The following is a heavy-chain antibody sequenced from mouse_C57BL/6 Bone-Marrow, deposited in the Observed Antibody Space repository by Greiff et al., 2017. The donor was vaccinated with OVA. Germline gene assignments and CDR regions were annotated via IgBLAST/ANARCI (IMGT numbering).Heavy chain of an antibody. CDR2: IYPRSGNT. V-gene: IGHV1-81*01. Sequence: QVQLQQSGAELARPGASVKLSCKASGYTFTSYGISWVKQRTGQGLEWIGEIYPRSGNTYYNEKFKGKATLTADKSSSTAYMELRSLTSEDSAVYFCARRWLLRFAYWGQGTLVTVSA. CDR3: ARRWLLRFAY. CDR1: GYTFTSYG. D-gene: IGHD2-3*01. J-gene: IGHJ3*01.